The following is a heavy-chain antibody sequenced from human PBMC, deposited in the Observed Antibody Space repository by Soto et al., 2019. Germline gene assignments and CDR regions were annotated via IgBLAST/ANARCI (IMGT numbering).Heavy chain of an antibody. CDR2: INVGNGNT. CDR3: AISIEVVTAADY. V-gene: IGHV1-3*01. J-gene: IGHJ4*02. CDR1: GYTFTSYA. Sequence: QVQLVQSGAEVKKPGASVKVSCKASGYTFTSYAMHWVRQAPGQRLEWMGWINVGNGNTKYSQKFQGRVTITRDTSASTACRELSSLRSEDTSVYYGAISIEVVTAADYWGQGTLVTVSS. D-gene: IGHD2-21*02.